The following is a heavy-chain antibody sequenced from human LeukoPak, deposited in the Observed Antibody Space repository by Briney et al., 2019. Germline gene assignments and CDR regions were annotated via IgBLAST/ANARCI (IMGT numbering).Heavy chain of an antibody. J-gene: IGHJ3*02. CDR1: GFTFSSYA. Sequence: GGSLRLSCAASGFTFSSYAMSWVRQAPGKGLEWVSAISGSGGSTHYADSVKGRFTISRDNSKDTLYLQMNSLRAGDTAVYYCAKFDRVRGAQGGAFDIWGQGTMVTVSS. CDR2: ISGSGGST. V-gene: IGHV3-23*01. CDR3: AKFDRVRGAQGGAFDI. D-gene: IGHD3-10*01.